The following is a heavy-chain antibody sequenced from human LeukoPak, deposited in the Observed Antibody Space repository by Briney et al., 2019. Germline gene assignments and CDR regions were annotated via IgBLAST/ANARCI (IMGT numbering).Heavy chain of an antibody. D-gene: IGHD4/OR15-4a*01. CDR2: VYHTGST. J-gene: IGHJ4*02. CDR3: ARAPADTYGAFDY. V-gene: IGHV4-30-2*01. Sequence: TPSQTLSLTCAVSGGSISSGGYSWSWIRQPPGKGLEWMGYVYHTGSTYYNASLKSRVTISVDTSRNQFSLKLNSVTAADTAVYYCARAPADTYGAFDYWGQGTLVTVSS. CDR1: GGSISSGGYS.